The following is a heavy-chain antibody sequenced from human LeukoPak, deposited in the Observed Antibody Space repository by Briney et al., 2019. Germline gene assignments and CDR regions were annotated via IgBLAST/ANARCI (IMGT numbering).Heavy chain of an antibody. J-gene: IGHJ2*01. Sequence: PGGSLRLSCAASGFTFSSYVMTWVRQAPGKGLEWVTTTTGSGATTDYADSVKGRFTISRDNSKNTLSLQMNSLRAEDTAVYYCARSWYFDLWGRGTLVIVSS. CDR1: GFTFSSYV. CDR2: TTGSGATT. CDR3: ARSWYFDL. V-gene: IGHV3-23*01.